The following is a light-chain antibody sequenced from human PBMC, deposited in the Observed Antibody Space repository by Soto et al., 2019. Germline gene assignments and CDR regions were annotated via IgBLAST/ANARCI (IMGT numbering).Light chain of an antibody. Sequence: EMVLTQSPATLSLSPGETATLSCKTSQGISRYLAWYQQRPGQAPRLLIYDASTRATGVPARFSGNGSRTDFTLTIARLEPEDFAVYYCQQRSNWPPMYTFGQGTKLEIK. CDR3: QQRSNWPPMYT. V-gene: IGKV3-11*01. CDR2: DAS. J-gene: IGKJ2*01. CDR1: QGISRY.